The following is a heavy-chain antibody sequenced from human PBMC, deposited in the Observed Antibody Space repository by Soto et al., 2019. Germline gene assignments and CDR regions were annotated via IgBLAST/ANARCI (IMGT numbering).Heavy chain of an antibody. CDR1: GGSVSSYY. V-gene: IGHV4-59*02. J-gene: IGHJ3*02. CDR3: ARSARQGAFDI. Sequence: PSETLSLTCTVSGGSVSSYYWSWIRQPPGKGLEWIGCIYYSGSTNYNPSLKSRVTISVDTSKNQFSLKLSSVTAADTAVYYCARSARQGAFDIWGQGTMVTVSS. D-gene: IGHD6-6*01. CDR2: IYYSGST.